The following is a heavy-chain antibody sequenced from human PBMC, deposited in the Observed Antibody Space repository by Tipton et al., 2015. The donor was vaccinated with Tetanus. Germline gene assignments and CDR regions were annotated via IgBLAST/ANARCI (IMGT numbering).Heavy chain of an antibody. CDR1: GGSISGSNYF. CDR2: IYYSGST. V-gene: IGHV4-31*03. D-gene: IGHD6-6*01. CDR3: ARDQGGGRVVRLNWFDP. Sequence: TLSLTCSVSGGSISGSNYFWNWIRQQPGKGPEWIGYIYYSGSTHYNPSLKSRVTMSVDTSKNQFSLKLSPVTAADTAVYYCARDQGGGRVVRLNWFDPWGQGTLVTVSS. J-gene: IGHJ5*02.